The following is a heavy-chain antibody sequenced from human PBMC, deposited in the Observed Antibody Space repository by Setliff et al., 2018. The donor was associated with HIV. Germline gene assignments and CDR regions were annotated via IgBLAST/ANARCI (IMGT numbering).Heavy chain of an antibody. CDR3: ARDKADFGEGMDV. D-gene: IGHD3-10*01. CDR2: INPNSGGT. Sequence: ASVKVSCKASGYTFTDYYIHWVRQAPGQGLEWMGRINPNSGGTNYAQRFQGWVSMTRDTSISTAYMELSSLRSDDTAVYYCARDKADFGEGMDVWGQGTTVTVSS. CDR1: GYTFTDYY. V-gene: IGHV1-2*04. J-gene: IGHJ6*02.